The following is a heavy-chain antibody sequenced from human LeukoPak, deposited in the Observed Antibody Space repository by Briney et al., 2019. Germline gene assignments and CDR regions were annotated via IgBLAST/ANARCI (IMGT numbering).Heavy chain of an antibody. CDR1: GYTFTGYY. CDR3: ARDRPYYYGSGSYPPSSYYYGMDV. V-gene: IGHV1-2*04. D-gene: IGHD3-10*01. CDR2: INPNSGST. Sequence: ASVKVSCKASGYTFTGYYMHWVRQAPGQGLEWMGWINPNSGSTNYAQKFQGWVTMTRDTSISTAYMELSRLRSDDTAVYYCARDRPYYYGSGSYPPSSYYYGMDVWGQGTTVTVSS. J-gene: IGHJ6*02.